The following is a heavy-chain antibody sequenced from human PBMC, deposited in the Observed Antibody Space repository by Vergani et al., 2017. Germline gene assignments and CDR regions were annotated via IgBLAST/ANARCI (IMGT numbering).Heavy chain of an antibody. CDR1: GYTFTSYD. CDR3: ARAYCSSTSCYKENWFDP. CDR2: MNPNSGNT. D-gene: IGHD2-2*02. V-gene: IGHV1-8*01. J-gene: IGHJ5*02. Sequence: QVQLVQSGAEVKKPGASVKVSCKASGYTFTSYDIYWVRQATGQGLEWMGWMNPNSGNTGYAQKFQGRVTMTTDTSTSTAYMELRSLRSDDTAVYYCARAYCSSTSCYKENWFDPWGQGTLVTVSS.